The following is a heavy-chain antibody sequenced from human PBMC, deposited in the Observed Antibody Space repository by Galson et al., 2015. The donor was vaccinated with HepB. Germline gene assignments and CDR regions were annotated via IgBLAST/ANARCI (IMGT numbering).Heavy chain of an antibody. V-gene: IGHV3-7*01. CDR3: AREGGWTTTVTRPYYYYGMDV. CDR1: GFTFSSYW. CDR2: IKQDGSEK. D-gene: IGHD4-17*01. J-gene: IGHJ6*02. Sequence: SLRLSCAASGFTFSSYWMSWVRQAPGKGLEWVANIKQDGSEKYYVDSVKGRFTISRDNAKNSLYLQMNSLRAEDTAVYYCAREGGWTTTVTRPYYYYGMDVWGQGTTVTVSS.